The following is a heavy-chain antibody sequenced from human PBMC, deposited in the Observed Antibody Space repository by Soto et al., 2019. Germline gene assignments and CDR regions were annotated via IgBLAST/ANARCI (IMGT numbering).Heavy chain of an antibody. CDR3: ARGFEEWLFDY. Sequence: GGSLRLSCAASGFTFSSYSMNWVRQAPGKGLEWVSSISSSSSYIYYADSVKGRFTISRDNAKNSLYLQMNSLRAEDSAVYYCARGFEEWLFDYWGQGTLVTVSS. J-gene: IGHJ4*02. D-gene: IGHD3-3*01. CDR2: ISSSSSYI. CDR1: GFTFSSYS. V-gene: IGHV3-21*01.